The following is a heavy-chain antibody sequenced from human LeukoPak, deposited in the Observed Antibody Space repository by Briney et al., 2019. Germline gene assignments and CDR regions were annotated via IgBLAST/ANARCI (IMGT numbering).Heavy chain of an antibody. CDR3: AKDYGITGTTFWFDP. CDR2: IRYDGSNK. CDR1: GFTFSSYG. D-gene: IGHD1-7*01. J-gene: IGHJ5*02. V-gene: IGHV3-30*02. Sequence: GGSLRLSCAASGFTFSSYGMHWVRQAPGKGLEWVAFIRYDGSNKYYADSVKGRFTISRDNSKNTLYLQMNSLRAEDTAVYYCAKDYGITGTTFWFDPWGQGTLVTVSS.